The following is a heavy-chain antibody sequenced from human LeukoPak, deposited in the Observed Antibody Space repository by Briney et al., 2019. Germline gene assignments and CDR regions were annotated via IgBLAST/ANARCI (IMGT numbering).Heavy chain of an antibody. J-gene: IGHJ4*02. CDR3: AKGRLGIMYYFDY. CDR2: ITGSGGDT. CDR1: GFTFSNYA. Sequence: PGGSLRLSCAASGFTFSNYAMSWVRQAPGKGLEWVSTITGSGGDTYYADSVKGRFTISRDNSRNTVYLQANNLRAEDAAMYYCAKGRLGIMYYFDYWGQGTLVTVSS. D-gene: IGHD7-27*01. V-gene: IGHV3-23*01.